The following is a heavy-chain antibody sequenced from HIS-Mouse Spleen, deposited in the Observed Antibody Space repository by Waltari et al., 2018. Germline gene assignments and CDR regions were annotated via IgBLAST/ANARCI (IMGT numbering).Heavy chain of an antibody. Sequence: QVQLVQSGAEVNKPGPSVKVSCKASGYTFTGYSLHWVRQAPGQGLEGMGWINPNSGGTNYAQKFQGRVTMTRDTSISTAYMELSRLRSDDTAVYYCARGYSSSSDAFDIWGQGTMVTVSS. CDR2: INPNSGGT. D-gene: IGHD6-6*01. CDR1: GYTFTGYS. V-gene: IGHV1-2*02. J-gene: IGHJ3*02. CDR3: ARGYSSSSDAFDI.